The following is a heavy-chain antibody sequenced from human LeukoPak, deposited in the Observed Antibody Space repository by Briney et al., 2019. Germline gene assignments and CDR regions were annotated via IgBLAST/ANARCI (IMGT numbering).Heavy chain of an antibody. J-gene: IGHJ4*02. V-gene: IGHV1-18*01. CDR3: ARDGGFYCSGGSCYEGPARAFDY. CDR1: GYTFTSYG. D-gene: IGHD2-15*01. CDR2: ISAYNGNT. Sequence: GASVKVSCKASGYTFTSYGISWVRQAPGQGLEWMGWISAYNGNTNYAQKLQGRVTMTTDTSTSTAYMELRSLRSDDTVVYYCARDGGFYCSGGSCYEGPARAFDYWGQGTLVTVSS.